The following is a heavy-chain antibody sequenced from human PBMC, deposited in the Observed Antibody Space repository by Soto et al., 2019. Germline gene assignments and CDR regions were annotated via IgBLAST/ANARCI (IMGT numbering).Heavy chain of an antibody. V-gene: IGHV4-31*03. CDR2: ISYTGTT. J-gene: IGHJ4*02. D-gene: IGHD3-3*01. CDR3: ARGTRRGGNYPHQLPHFTYFDS. CDR1: GDSVSSGDYY. Sequence: QVQLQESGPGLVKPSQTLSLTCTVSGDSVSSGDYYWSWIRQHPGKGLEWIGYISYTGTTDHNPSLKGRIIISVDTSKNQFSLRVRSVTAADTAVYYCARGTRRGGNYPHQLPHFTYFDSWGQGTLVTVSS.